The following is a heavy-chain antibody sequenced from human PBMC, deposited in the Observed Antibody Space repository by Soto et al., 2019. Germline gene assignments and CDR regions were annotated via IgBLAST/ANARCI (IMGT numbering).Heavy chain of an antibody. CDR1: GFTFSSYA. CDR2: ISYDGNNK. V-gene: IGHV3-30-3*01. CDR3: AREYPYDSSGYSLDY. Sequence: QVQLVESGGGVVQPGRSLRLSCAASGFTFSSYAMHWVRQAPGKGLEWVAVISYDGNNKYYADSVKGRFTVSRDNSKNTVYMQMNSLRAEDTAVYYCAREYPYDSSGYSLDYWGQGTLVTVSS. J-gene: IGHJ4*02. D-gene: IGHD3-22*01.